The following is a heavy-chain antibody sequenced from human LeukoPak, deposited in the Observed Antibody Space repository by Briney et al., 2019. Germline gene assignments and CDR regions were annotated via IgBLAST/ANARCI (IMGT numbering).Heavy chain of an antibody. D-gene: IGHD6-6*01. J-gene: IGHJ4*02. CDR3: ARNYSRSPGGLKYFDY. V-gene: IGHV4-38-2*01. Sequence: PSETLSLTCAVSGSSISDGYYWAWIRQPPGKGLEWIGSIYHSGSRYESGSTYSNPSRKSRLTISAHASKNKFSLNLKFVPAADPAVYYCARNYSRSPGGLKYFDYWGQGSLVTVSS. CDR2: IYHSGSRYESGST. CDR1: GSSISDGYY.